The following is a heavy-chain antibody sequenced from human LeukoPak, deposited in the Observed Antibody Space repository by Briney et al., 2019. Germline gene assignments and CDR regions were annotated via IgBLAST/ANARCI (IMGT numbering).Heavy chain of an antibody. CDR3: ARGTTTFDY. Sequence: PSETLSLTCAVYGGSFSGYYWSWIRQPPGKGLEWIGEINHSGSTNYNPSLKSRVTTSVDTSKNQFSLKLSSVTAADTAVYYCARGTTTFDYWGQGTLVTVSS. J-gene: IGHJ4*02. CDR1: GGSFSGYY. D-gene: IGHD4-17*01. V-gene: IGHV4-34*01. CDR2: INHSGST.